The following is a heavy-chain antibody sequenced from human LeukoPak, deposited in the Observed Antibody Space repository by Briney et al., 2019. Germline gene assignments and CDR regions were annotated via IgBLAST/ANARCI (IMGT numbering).Heavy chain of an antibody. D-gene: IGHD1-26*01. J-gene: IGHJ6*02. CDR2: ISAIGGNT. CDR3: AKDVRVGGGGMDV. V-gene: IGHV3-23*01. Sequence: PGGSLRLSCAASGFTFSTYAMNWVRQAPGKGLEWVPLISAIGGNTYYADSVRGRFTIPRDNSKNTLSLQMNSLRAEDTAVYYCAKDVRVGGGGMDVWGQGTPVTVSS. CDR1: GFTFSTYA.